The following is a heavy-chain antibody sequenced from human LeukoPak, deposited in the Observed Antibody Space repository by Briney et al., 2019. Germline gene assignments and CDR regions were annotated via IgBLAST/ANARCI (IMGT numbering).Heavy chain of an antibody. CDR1: GGSISSYY. V-gene: IGHV4-4*07. CDR3: ARGYNWGSPTRNFYYLDV. Sequence: SETLSLTCTVTGGSISSYYWSWIRQPAGKGLEWIGRIYTSGSTNYNPSLKSRVTMSVDTSKNQFSLKLRSVTAADTAVYYCARGYNWGSPTRNFYYLDVWGKGTTVTVSS. CDR2: IYTSGST. J-gene: IGHJ6*03. D-gene: IGHD7-27*01.